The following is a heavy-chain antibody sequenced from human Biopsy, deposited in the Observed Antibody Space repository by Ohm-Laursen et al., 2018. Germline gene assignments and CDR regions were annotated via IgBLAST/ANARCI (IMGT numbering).Heavy chain of an antibody. Sequence: SLRLSCTASGLSLTNYTINWVRQAPGKGLEWVSSISRSTSHILYAETLKGRFTSSRDNAKNSVYLQMNGLRVEDTAVYYCARGRSHLLPDHDWFDPWGQGTLVTVSS. CDR3: ARGRSHLLPDHDWFDP. V-gene: IGHV3-21*06. J-gene: IGHJ5*02. CDR1: GLSLTNYT. D-gene: IGHD1-14*01. CDR2: ISRSTSHI.